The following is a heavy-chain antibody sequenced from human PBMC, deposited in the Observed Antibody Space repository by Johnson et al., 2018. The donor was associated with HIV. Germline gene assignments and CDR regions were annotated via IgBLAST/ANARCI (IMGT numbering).Heavy chain of an antibody. CDR2: IYSGGST. J-gene: IGHJ3*02. D-gene: IGHD3-10*01. Sequence: EVQLVESGGGLIQPGGSLRLSCAASGFTVSSNYMSWVRQAPGKGLEWVSVIYSGGSTYYADSVKGRFTISRDNSKNTLYLQMNSLRAEDTAVYYCAKDYYGSGSKHDAFDIWGQGTMVTVSS. CDR3: AKDYYGSGSKHDAFDI. V-gene: IGHV3-66*03. CDR1: GFTVSSNY.